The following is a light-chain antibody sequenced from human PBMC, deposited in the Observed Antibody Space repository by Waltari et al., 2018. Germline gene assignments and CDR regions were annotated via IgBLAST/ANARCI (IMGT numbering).Light chain of an antibody. CDR1: QSVSSN. J-gene: IGKJ4*01. CDR2: GAS. Sequence: EIVMTQSPATLSVSPGERATLSCRASQSVSSNLAWYQQKPGQAPRVLIYGASTRATGIPARLSGSGSGTEFTLTISSLQSEDCAVYYCQQYNNWPLTFGGGTKVEIK. CDR3: QQYNNWPLT. V-gene: IGKV3D-15*01.